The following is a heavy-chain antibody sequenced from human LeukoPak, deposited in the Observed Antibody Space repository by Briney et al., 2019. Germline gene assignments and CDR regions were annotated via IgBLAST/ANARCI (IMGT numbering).Heavy chain of an antibody. D-gene: IGHD3-16*02. CDR1: GGSISSYY. CDR3: AKPKRAIVAYEY. Sequence: ETLSLTCTVSGGSISSYYWSWIRQPPGKGLEWVSAISGSGGSTYYADSVKGRFTISRDNSKNTLYLQMNSLRAEDTAVYYCAKPKRAIVAYEYWGQGTLVTVSS. CDR2: ISGSGGST. J-gene: IGHJ4*02. V-gene: IGHV3-23*01.